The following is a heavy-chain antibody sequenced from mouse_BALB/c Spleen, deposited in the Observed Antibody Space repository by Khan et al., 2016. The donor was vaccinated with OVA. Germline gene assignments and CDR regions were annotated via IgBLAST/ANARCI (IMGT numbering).Heavy chain of an antibody. CDR1: GYTFTSYW. CDR3: VRSTMVTTEFSY. V-gene: IGHV1S81*02. J-gene: IGHJ3*01. Sequence: QVQLQQPGAELVKPGASVKLSCKTSGYTFTSYWMQWVKQRPGQGLEWIGEINPSNGRTNYNEKFKSKATLTVDKSSTTAHMQLSSLTSEDSAVXYCVRSTMVTTEFSYLGQGTLVTVSA. D-gene: IGHD2-2*01. CDR2: INPSNGRT.